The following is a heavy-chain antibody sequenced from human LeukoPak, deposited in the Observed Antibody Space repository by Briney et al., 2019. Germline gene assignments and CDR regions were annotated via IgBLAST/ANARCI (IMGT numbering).Heavy chain of an antibody. CDR2: INTDGSTT. D-gene: IGHD7-27*01. Sequence: GGSLRLSCAASGFAISSYWLHWVRQVPGKGLVWVSRINTDGSTTSYADSVKGRFIISRDIAKNTLYLQMNSLRAEDTAVYYCARARALNWGSISTQNYYFDLWGRGTLVTVSS. CDR1: GFAISSYW. CDR3: ARARALNWGSISTQNYYFDL. V-gene: IGHV3-74*01. J-gene: IGHJ2*01.